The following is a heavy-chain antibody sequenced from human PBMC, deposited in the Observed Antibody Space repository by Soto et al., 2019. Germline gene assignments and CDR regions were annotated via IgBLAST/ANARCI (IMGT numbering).Heavy chain of an antibody. CDR1: GGSISSGGYY. J-gene: IGHJ4*02. Sequence: QVQLQESGPGLVKPSQTLSLTCTVSGGSISSGGYYWSWIRQHPGKGLEWIGYIYYSGSTYYNPSLKSRVTISVDTSKNQFSLKLRSVTAADTAVYYCARETTGLEPYYFDYWGQGTLVTVSS. V-gene: IGHV4-31*03. CDR3: ARETTGLEPYYFDY. CDR2: IYYSGST. D-gene: IGHD4-17*01.